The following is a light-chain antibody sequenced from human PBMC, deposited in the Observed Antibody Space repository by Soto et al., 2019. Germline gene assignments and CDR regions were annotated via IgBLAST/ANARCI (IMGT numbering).Light chain of an antibody. CDR3: SSYTSSSNV. CDR1: SSDVGGYNY. Sequence: QSVLTQPASVSGYPGQSITISCTGTSSDVGGYNYVSWYQQHPGKAPKLMIYDVSNRPSGVSNRFSGSKSGNTASLTISGLQAQDEADYYCSSYTSSSNVVGTGTKLTVL. V-gene: IGLV2-14*01. CDR2: DVS. J-gene: IGLJ1*01.